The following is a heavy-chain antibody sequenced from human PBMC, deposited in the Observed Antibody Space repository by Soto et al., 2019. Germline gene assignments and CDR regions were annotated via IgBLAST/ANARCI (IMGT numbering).Heavy chain of an antibody. CDR2: IILPFGTP. V-gene: IGHV1-69*12. J-gene: IGHJ4*02. CDR3: VRGPDYEGYFDY. D-gene: IGHD3-22*01. Sequence: QVRLVQSGAEVKKTESSVKVSCEASGTTFSNFAIGWVRQAPGQGLEWMGGIILPFGTPNYAQKFQGRVTISADESMTTVYMELRGLRSGDTAGYYGVRGPDYEGYFDYWGQGTLVTVSS. CDR1: GTTFSNFA.